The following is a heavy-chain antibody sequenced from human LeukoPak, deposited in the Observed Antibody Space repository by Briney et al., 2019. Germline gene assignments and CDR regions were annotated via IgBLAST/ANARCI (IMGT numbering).Heavy chain of an antibody. V-gene: IGHV4-34*01. CDR2: INHSGST. CDR1: GFTFSSYS. J-gene: IGHJ3*02. D-gene: IGHD4-17*01. CDR3: ARSYGDYGGTLDAFDI. Sequence: GSLRLSCAASGFTFSSYSMSWVRQAPGKGLEWIGEINHSGSTNYNPSLKSRVTISVDTSKNQFSLKLSSVTAADTAVYYCARSYGDYGGTLDAFDIWGQGTMVTVSS.